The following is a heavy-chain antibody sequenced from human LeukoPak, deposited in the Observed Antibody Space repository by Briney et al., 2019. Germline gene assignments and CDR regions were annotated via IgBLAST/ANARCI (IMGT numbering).Heavy chain of an antibody. CDR3: AKAIVGATARDY. Sequence: GGSLRLSCAASGFTFSSYSMNWVRQAPGKGLEWVSSISSSSSYIYYADSVEGRFTISRDNAKNSLYLQMNSLRAEDTAVYYCAKAIVGATARDYWGQGTLVTVSS. CDR2: ISSSSSYI. CDR1: GFTFSSYS. J-gene: IGHJ4*02. D-gene: IGHD1-26*01. V-gene: IGHV3-21*01.